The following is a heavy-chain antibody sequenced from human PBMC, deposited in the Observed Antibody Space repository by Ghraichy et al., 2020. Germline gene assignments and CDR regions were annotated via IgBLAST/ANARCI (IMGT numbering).Heavy chain of an antibody. Sequence: GGSLRLSCAASGFTFSSYAMHWVRQAPGKGLEWVAVTSYDGKNAYYADSVRGRFTISRDNSKNTLSLQMNILRVEDTAVYHCVRIRHDYCTGDAFDVWGQGTMVTVSS. J-gene: IGHJ3*01. V-gene: IGHV3-30*04. D-gene: IGHD4-11*01. CDR1: GFTFSSYA. CDR2: TSYDGKNA. CDR3: VRIRHDYCTGDAFDV.